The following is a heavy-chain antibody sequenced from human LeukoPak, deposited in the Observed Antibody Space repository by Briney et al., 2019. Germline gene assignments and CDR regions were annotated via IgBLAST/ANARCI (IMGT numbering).Heavy chain of an antibody. CDR3: ARAGIVGASTESPFDY. CDR2: ISSNGGTR. CDR1: GFTFSDYY. D-gene: IGHD1-26*01. Sequence: GGSLRLSCAASGFTFSDYYMAWIRQAPGKGLEWISYISSNGGTRKSADSVKGRLTISRDNAENSLYLQLNSLRPEDTAVYYCARAGIVGASTESPFDYWGQGTVVTVSS. J-gene: IGHJ4*02. V-gene: IGHV3-11*01.